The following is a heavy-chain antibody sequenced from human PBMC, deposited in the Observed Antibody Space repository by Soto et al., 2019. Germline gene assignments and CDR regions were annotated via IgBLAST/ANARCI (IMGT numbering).Heavy chain of an antibody. D-gene: IGHD3-10*01. CDR3: VHVASITMVRGNWFAP. Sequence: KSGPTLVNPTQTLTLTCTFSGFSLSTSGVSVGWVRQPPGKALEWLALIYWDDDKRYSPSLMSRLTIARDTSKNQVVLTLTSVETVDTATYYCVHVASITMVRGNWFAPWGEGTLVTVS. CDR1: GFSLSTSGVS. V-gene: IGHV2-5*02. J-gene: IGHJ5*02. CDR2: IYWDDDK.